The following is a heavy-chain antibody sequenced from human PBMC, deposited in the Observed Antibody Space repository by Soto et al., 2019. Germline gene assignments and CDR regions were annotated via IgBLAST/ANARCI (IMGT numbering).Heavy chain of an antibody. Sequence: QVQLVQSGAEVKKPGASVKVSCKASGYTFTNYGINWVRQAPGQGLEWLGWVSASNGDRRYAQRVQARVIMTTATSTTTAYMELRSLRSDDTAVYYCSRGTSIPASGDYWGQGTLVTVSS. CDR2: VSASNGDR. V-gene: IGHV1-18*01. D-gene: IGHD6-6*01. CDR3: SRGTSIPASGDY. J-gene: IGHJ4*01. CDR1: GYTFTNYG.